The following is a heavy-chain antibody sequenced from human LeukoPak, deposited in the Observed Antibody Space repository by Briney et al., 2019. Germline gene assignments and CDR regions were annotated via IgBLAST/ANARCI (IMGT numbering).Heavy chain of an antibody. CDR1: GYTFTSYG. V-gene: IGHV1-18*01. CDR3: ARWAGNIVVVPAAIQWFDP. Sequence: ASVKVSCKASGYTFTSYGISWVRQAPGQGLEWMGWISAYNGNTNYAQKLQGRVTITTDTSTSTAYMELRSLRSDDTAVYYCARWAGNIVVVPAAIQWFDPWGQGTLVTVSS. CDR2: ISAYNGNT. J-gene: IGHJ5*02. D-gene: IGHD2-2*02.